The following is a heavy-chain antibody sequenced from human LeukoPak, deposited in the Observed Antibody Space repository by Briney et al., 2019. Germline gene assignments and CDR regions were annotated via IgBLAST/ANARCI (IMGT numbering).Heavy chain of an antibody. V-gene: IGHV4-38-2*02. Sequence: PSETLSLTCTVSGGSISSYYWGWIRQPPGKGLEWIGSIYHSGSTYYNPSLKSRVTISVDTSKNQFSLKLNSVTAADTAVYYCARAGYGDSDFDYWGQGTLVTVSS. CDR2: IYHSGST. J-gene: IGHJ4*02. CDR1: GGSISSYY. D-gene: IGHD4-17*01. CDR3: ARAGYGDSDFDY.